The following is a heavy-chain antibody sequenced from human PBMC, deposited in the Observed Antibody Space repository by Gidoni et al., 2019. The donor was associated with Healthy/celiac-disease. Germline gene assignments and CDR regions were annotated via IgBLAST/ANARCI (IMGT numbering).Heavy chain of an antibody. Sequence: QLQLQESGPGLVKPSETLSLTCTVSGGSISSSSYYWGWIRQPPGKGLEWIGSIYYSGSTYYNPSLKSRVTISVDTSKNQFSLKLSSVTAADTAVYYCARRVDSSGNYFDYWGQGTLVTVSS. CDR1: GGSISSSSYY. J-gene: IGHJ4*02. CDR2: IYYSGST. CDR3: ARRVDSSGNYFDY. V-gene: IGHV4-39*01. D-gene: IGHD3-22*01.